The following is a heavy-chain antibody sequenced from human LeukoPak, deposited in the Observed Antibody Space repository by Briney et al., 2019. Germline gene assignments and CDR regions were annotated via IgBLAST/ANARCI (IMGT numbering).Heavy chain of an antibody. CDR3: ARGRTIFGVVIGVDY. Sequence: ASVKASCKASGYTFTSYGISWVRQAPGQGLEWMGWISAYNGNTNYAQKLQGRVTMTTDTSTSTAYMELRSLRSDDTAVYYCARGRTIFGVVIGVDYWGQGTLVTVSS. CDR2: ISAYNGNT. J-gene: IGHJ4*02. V-gene: IGHV1-18*01. D-gene: IGHD3-3*01. CDR1: GYTFTSYG.